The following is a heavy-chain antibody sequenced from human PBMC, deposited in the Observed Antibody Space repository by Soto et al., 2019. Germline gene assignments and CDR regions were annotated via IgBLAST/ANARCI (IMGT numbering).Heavy chain of an antibody. J-gene: IGHJ4*02. V-gene: IGHV4-59*08. CDR3: ARGAACSAGVCLFDY. Sequence: PSETLSLTCTVSGGSISSYYWSWIRQPPGKGLEWIGYIYYSGSTNYNPSLKSRVTISVDTSKNQFSLKLSSVTAADTAVYYCARGAACSAGVCLFDYWGQGTLVTVSS. CDR1: GGSISSYY. CDR2: IYYSGST. D-gene: IGHD6-25*01.